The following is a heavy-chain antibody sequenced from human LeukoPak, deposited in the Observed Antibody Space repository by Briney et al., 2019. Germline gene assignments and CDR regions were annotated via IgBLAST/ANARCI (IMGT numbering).Heavy chain of an antibody. J-gene: IGHJ4*02. CDR1: GYTFTGYN. CDR2: INPNTGGT. D-gene: IGHD6-19*01. Sequence: GASVKVSCKASGYTFTGYNIHWVRQAPGQGLEWMGWINPNTGGTTFAQKFQGRVTMTRDTSISTAYMELSSLRSDDTAVYYCARALGMAVAGSAGCWGQGTLVTVSS. CDR3: ARALGMAVAGSAGC. V-gene: IGHV1-2*02.